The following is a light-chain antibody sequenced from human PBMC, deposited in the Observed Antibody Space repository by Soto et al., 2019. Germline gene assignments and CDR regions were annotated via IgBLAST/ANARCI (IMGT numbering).Light chain of an antibody. CDR3: SSDTSSSTWV. J-gene: IGLJ3*02. CDR1: SSDVGGYNY. CDR2: EVS. V-gene: IGLV2-14*01. Sequence: QSALTQPASVSGSTGQSITISCTGTSSDVGGYNYVSWYQQHPGKAPKLMIYEVSNRPSGVSNRFSGSKSGNTASLTISGLQAEDEADYYCSSDTSSSTWVFGGGTKLTGL.